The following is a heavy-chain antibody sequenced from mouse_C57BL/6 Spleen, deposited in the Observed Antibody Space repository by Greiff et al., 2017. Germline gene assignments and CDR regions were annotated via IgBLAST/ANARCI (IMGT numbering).Heavy chain of an antibody. CDR2: INPNYGTT. D-gene: IGHD1-1*01. V-gene: IGHV1-39*01. Sequence: VQLQQSGPELVKPGASVKISCKASGYSFTDYNMNWVKQSNGKSLEWIGVINPNYGTTSYNQKFKGKATLTVDQSSSTAYMQLNSLTSGDSADYYGSRDYYGSSHWYFDVWGTGTTVTVSS. J-gene: IGHJ1*03. CDR1: GYSFTDYN. CDR3: SRDYYGSSHWYFDV.